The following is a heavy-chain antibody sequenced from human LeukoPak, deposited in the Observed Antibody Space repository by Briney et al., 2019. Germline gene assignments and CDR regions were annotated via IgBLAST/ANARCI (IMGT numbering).Heavy chain of an antibody. CDR2: INPNSGGT. V-gene: IGHV1-2*02. CDR3: ARAPIQLWPYYYYYYGMDV. CDR1: GYTFTGYY. D-gene: IGHD5-18*01. Sequence: ASVKVSCKASGYTFTGYYMHWVRQAPGQGLEWMGWINPNSGGTNYAQKFQGRVTMTRDTSISTAYMELSRLRSDDTAVYYCARAPIQLWPYYYYYYGMDVWGQGTTVTVSS. J-gene: IGHJ6*02.